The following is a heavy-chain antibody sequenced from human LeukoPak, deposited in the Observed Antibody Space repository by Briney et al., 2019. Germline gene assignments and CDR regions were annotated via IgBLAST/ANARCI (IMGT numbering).Heavy chain of an antibody. CDR2: INWNGGIT. J-gene: IGHJ2*01. CDR1: GFTFDDYG. CDR3: AIPMWIAAAGTPSYFDL. V-gene: IGHV3-20*04. Sequence: GGSLRLSCAASGFTFDDYGMSWVRQAPGKGLEWVSGINWNGGITAYADSVKGRFTISRDNAKNSLYLQMNSLRADDTAVYYCAIPMWIAAAGTPSYFDLWGRGTLVTVSS. D-gene: IGHD6-13*01.